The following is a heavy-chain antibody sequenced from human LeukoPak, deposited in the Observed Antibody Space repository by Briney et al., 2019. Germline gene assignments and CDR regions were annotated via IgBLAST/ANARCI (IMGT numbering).Heavy chain of an antibody. CDR3: ARHWTNYYYYSMDV. J-gene: IGHJ6*03. CDR1: GGSFSGYY. Sequence: MTSETLSLTCAVYGGSFSGYYWSWIRQPPGKGLEWIGEINHSGSTNYNPSLKSRVTISVDTSKNQFSLKLSSVTAADTAVYYCARHWTNYYYYSMDVWGKGTTVTISS. D-gene: IGHD1-1*01. V-gene: IGHV4-34*01. CDR2: INHSGST.